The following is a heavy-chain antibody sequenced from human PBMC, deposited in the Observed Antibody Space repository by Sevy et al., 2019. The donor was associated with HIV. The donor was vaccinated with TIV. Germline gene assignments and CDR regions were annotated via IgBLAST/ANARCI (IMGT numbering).Heavy chain of an antibody. Sequence: GESLKISCAASGFTVSSNYMSWVRQAPGKGLEWVSVIYSGGSTYYADSVKGRFTISRDNSKNTRYLQMNSLRAEDTAVYYCARDGGSYGYLYWGQGTLVTVSS. D-gene: IGHD5-18*01. V-gene: IGHV3-66*02. CDR2: IYSGGST. CDR3: ARDGGSYGYLY. J-gene: IGHJ4*02. CDR1: GFTVSSNY.